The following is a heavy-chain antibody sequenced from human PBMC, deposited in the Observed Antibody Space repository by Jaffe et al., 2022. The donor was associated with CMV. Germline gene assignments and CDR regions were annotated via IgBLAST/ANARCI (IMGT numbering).Heavy chain of an antibody. CDR2: INNEGSST. CDR1: GFTFSSYW. J-gene: IGHJ2*01. CDR3: ARGGDCSEGACFDWYFDL. Sequence: VQLVESGGDLVQPGGSLRLSCAASGFTFSSYWMHWVRQAPGKGPVWVSRINNEGSSTDYADSVKGRLSISRDNARNTLYLQINSLRAEDTAVYYCARGGDCSEGACFDWYFDLWGRGTLVSVSS. D-gene: IGHD2-15*01. V-gene: IGHV3-74*01.